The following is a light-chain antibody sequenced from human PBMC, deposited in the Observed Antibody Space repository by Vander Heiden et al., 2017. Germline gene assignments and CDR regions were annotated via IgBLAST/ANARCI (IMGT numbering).Light chain of an antibody. CDR2: GAS. CDR1: QSVSSSY. CDR3: QQYGSSLFT. V-gene: IGKV3-20*01. Sequence: PGTLSLSPGERATLSCRASQSVSSSYLAWYQQKPGQAPRLLIYGASSRATGIPDRFSGSGSGTDFTLTISRLEPEDFAVYYCQQYGSSLFTFGSGTKVDIK. J-gene: IGKJ3*01.